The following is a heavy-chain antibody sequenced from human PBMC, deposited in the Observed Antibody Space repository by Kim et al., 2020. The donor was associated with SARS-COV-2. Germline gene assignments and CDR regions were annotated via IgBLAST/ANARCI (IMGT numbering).Heavy chain of an antibody. D-gene: IGHD3-3*01. Sequence: PSHQSRVTISVDTSKNQFSLKLSSVTAADTAVYYCARDKPYDFWSGYYSDWGQGTLVTVSS. J-gene: IGHJ4*02. CDR3: ARDKPYDFWSGYYSD. V-gene: IGHV4-31*02.